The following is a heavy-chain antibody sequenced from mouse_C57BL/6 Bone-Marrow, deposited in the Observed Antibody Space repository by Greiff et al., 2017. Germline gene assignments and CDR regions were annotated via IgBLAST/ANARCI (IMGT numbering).Heavy chain of an antibody. CDR1: GFTFSDYG. J-gene: IGHJ1*03. CDR3: ARRDSNSWYFDV. Sequence: EVMLVESGGGLVQPGGSLKLSCAASGFTFSDYGMAWVRQAPRKGPEWVAFISNLAYSIYYADTVTGRFTISRENAKNTLYLEMSSLRSEDTAMYYCARRDSNSWYFDVWGTGTTVTVPS. CDR2: ISNLAYSI. D-gene: IGHD2-5*01. V-gene: IGHV5-15*01.